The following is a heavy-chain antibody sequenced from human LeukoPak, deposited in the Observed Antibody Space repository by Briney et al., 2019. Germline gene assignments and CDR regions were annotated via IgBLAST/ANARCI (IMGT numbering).Heavy chain of an antibody. Sequence: ASVKVSCKASGYTFTSYGINWVRQATGQGLEWMGWMNPNSGNTGYAQKFQGRVTMTRNTSISTAYMELSSLRSEDTAVYYCARAGGTIFRHKFDPWGQGTLVTVSS. V-gene: IGHV1-8*02. CDR2: MNPNSGNT. CDR3: ARAGGTIFRHKFDP. D-gene: IGHD3-3*01. CDR1: GYTFTSYG. J-gene: IGHJ5*02.